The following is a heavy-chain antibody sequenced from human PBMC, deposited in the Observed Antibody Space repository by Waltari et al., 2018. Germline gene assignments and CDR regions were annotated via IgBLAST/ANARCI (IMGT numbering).Heavy chain of an antibody. CDR3: ARIPAPAYYFDY. V-gene: IGHV4-61*09. CDR1: GGSISSGSYY. Sequence: QVQLQESGPGLVKPSQTLSLTCTVSGGSISSGSYYWSWIRQPAGKGLEWIGYIYTSGSTNYNPSLKSRVTISVDTSKNQFSLKLSSVTAADTAVYYCARIPAPAYYFDYWGQGTLVTVSS. D-gene: IGHD2-21*01. J-gene: IGHJ4*02. CDR2: IYTSGST.